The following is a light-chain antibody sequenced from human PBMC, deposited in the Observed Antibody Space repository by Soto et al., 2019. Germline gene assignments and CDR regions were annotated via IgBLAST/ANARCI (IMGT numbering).Light chain of an antibody. V-gene: IGKV3-20*01. J-gene: IGKJ2*01. CDR2: AAS. CDR1: QSVRSSY. CDR3: QQYGTSPRYT. Sequence: EIVLTQSPGTLSLAPGERATLSCRASQSVRSSYLAWYQQKPGQAPRLLIYAASSRTTGIPDRFSGSGSGTDFTLTISRLEPEDFAVYYCQQYGTSPRYTFGQGTRLEI.